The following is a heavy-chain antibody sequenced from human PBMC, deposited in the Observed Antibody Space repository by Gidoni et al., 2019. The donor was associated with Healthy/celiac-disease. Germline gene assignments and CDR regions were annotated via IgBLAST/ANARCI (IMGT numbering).Heavy chain of an antibody. D-gene: IGHD3-10*01. Sequence: VQLLEYGGGLVQRGGSLRLSCAASGFTFSSYAMSWVRQAPGKGLEWVSAISGSCGSTYYADSVKCRFTISRYNSKNTLYLQMNSLIAAATAVYYCAKDNIWQYYFDYWGQGTLVTVSS. V-gene: IGHV3-23*01. J-gene: IGHJ4*02. CDR3: AKDNIWQYYFDY. CDR1: GFTFSSYA. CDR2: ISGSCGST.